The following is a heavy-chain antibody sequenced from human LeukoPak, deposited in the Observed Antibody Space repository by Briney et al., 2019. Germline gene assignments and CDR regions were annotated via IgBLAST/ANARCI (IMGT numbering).Heavy chain of an antibody. CDR3: AKNSIPRRHYHYYYMDV. CDR1: GFTFSSYA. D-gene: IGHD4-23*01. Sequence: GGSLRLSCAASGFTFSSYAMSWVRQAPGKGLEWVSAISGSGGSTYYADSVKGRFTISRDNSKNTLYLQMNSLRAEDTAVYYCAKNSIPRRHYHYYYMDVWGKGTTVTVSS. V-gene: IGHV3-23*01. CDR2: ISGSGGST. J-gene: IGHJ6*03.